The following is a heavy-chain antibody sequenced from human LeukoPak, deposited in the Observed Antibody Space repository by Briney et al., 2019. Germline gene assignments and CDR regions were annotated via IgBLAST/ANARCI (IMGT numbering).Heavy chain of an antibody. D-gene: IGHD3-16*01. J-gene: IGHJ5*02. CDR3: ARGRSIITP. V-gene: IGHV4-61*02. CDR2: IYTSGST. Sequence: PSETLSLTCTVSGGSISSGSYYWSWIRQPAGKGLEWIGRIYTSGSTNYNPSLKSRVTISVDTSKNQFSLKLSSVTAADTAVYYCARGRSIITPWGQGTLVTVSS. CDR1: GGSISSGSYY.